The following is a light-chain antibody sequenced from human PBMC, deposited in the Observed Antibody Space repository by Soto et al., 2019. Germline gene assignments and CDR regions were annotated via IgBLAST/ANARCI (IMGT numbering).Light chain of an antibody. J-gene: IGKJ4*01. CDR1: HTVRNNY. V-gene: IGKV3-20*01. CDR2: DAS. CDR3: QQFSSYPLT. Sequence: EFVLTQSPGTLSLSPGERARLSCRASHTVRNNYLAWYQQKPGQAPRLLIYDASSRATGIPDRFSGGGSGTDFTLTISRLEPEDFAVYYCQQFSSYPLTFGGGTKVDIK.